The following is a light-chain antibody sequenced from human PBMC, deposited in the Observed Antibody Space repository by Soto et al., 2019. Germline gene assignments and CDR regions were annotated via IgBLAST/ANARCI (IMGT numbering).Light chain of an antibody. CDR3: GSYTTSSNYV. CDR2: DVS. Sequence: QSVLTQPASVSGSPGQSITISCTGTISDVGSYNYVSWYQQYPGKAPKLVIYDVSTRPSGVSDRFSGSKSGNTASLTISGLRAEEEADYYCGSYTTSSNYVFGAGTKVTVL. V-gene: IGLV2-14*03. J-gene: IGLJ1*01. CDR1: ISDVGSYNY.